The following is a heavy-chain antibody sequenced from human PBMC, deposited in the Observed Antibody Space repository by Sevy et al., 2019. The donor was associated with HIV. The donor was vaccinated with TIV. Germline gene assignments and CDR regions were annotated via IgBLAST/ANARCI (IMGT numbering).Heavy chain of an antibody. V-gene: IGHV3-21*01. CDR1: GFTFSSYS. D-gene: IGHD3-10*01. CDR2: ISSSSSYI. Sequence: GGSLRLSCAASGFTFSSYSMNWVLQAPGKGLEWVSSISSSSSYIYYADSVKGRFTISRDNAKNSLYLQMNSLRAEDTAVYYCARGDYGSGSYNYWGQGTLVTVSS. J-gene: IGHJ4*02. CDR3: ARGDYGSGSYNY.